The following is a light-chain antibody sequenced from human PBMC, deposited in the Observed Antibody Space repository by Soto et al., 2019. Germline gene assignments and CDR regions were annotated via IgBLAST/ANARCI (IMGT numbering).Light chain of an antibody. CDR2: TTN. J-gene: IGLJ1*01. V-gene: IGLV1-44*01. Sequence: SVLTQPHSASGTPGQRVTISCSGSSSNIGTSSVHWFQQLPGTAPKLLISTTNQRPSGVPERFSGSKSGTSASLAISGLQSEDEADYYCAARDDSLNGHVFGTGTKVTVL. CDR1: SSNIGTSS. CDR3: AARDDSLNGHV.